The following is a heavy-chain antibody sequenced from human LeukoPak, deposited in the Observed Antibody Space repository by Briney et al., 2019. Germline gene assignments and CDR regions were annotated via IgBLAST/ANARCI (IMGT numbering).Heavy chain of an antibody. V-gene: IGHV1-69*05. J-gene: IGHJ3*02. CDR2: IIPIFGTA. D-gene: IGHD5-24*01. CDR3: ARDDVEMATITAFDM. Sequence: VPSVNLSCKASGGTFTSYAISWGRQAPRQGLEWMGGIIPIFGTANNAQPSQGRSPNTTKESTSTAHMEWSSLRSEDTAVYYCARDDVEMATITAFDMWGQGTMVTVSS. CDR1: GGTFTSYA.